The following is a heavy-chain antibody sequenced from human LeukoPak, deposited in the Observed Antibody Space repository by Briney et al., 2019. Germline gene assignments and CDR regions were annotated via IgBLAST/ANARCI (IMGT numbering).Heavy chain of an antibody. D-gene: IGHD2-15*01. CDR1: GGSMNGYY. Sequence: PSETLSLTCKVSGGSMNGYYWSWIRQPPGKGLEWIGYVSYSANTNYNPSLKSRVTISVDTSKNQFSLKLSSVTAADTAVYYCARGVVAATLFYFDPWGQGTLVTVSS. V-gene: IGHV4-59*01. J-gene: IGHJ5*02. CDR2: VSYSANT. CDR3: ARGVVAATLFYFDP.